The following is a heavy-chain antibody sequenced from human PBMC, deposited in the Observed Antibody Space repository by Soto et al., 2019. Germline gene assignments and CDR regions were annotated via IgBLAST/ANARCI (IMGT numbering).Heavy chain of an antibody. D-gene: IGHD6-19*01. Sequence: EVQLVESGGGLVKPGGSLRLSCAASGLIFNTYSMNWVRQAPGKGLEWVSSITGSGSYIYYADSVKGRFTVSRDNAKNALSLQMSSLRAEDTAVYYCATSKGYSSAWFSVHWGQGTRVTVSS. CDR2: ITGSGSYI. CDR1: GLIFNTYS. CDR3: ATSKGYSSAWFSVH. J-gene: IGHJ4*02. V-gene: IGHV3-21*01.